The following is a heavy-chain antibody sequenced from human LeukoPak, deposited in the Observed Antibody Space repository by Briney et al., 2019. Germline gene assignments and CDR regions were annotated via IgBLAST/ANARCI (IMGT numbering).Heavy chain of an antibody. Sequence: GGSLRLSCAASGFTFSSYEMNWVRQAPGKGLEWVSSISSSSYIYYADPVKGRFTISRDNAKNSLYLQMNSLRAEDTAVYYCARVAKGRGYYFYFDYWGQGTLVTVSS. V-gene: IGHV3-21*01. D-gene: IGHD3-22*01. J-gene: IGHJ4*02. CDR3: ARVAKGRGYYFYFDY. CDR2: ISSSSYI. CDR1: GFTFSSYE.